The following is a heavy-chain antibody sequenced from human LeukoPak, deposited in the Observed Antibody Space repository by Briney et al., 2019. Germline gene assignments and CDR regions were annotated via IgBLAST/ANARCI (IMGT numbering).Heavy chain of an antibody. CDR2: ISAYNGNT. D-gene: IGHD5-18*01. J-gene: IGHJ5*02. Sequence: GASVKVSCKASGYTFTSYGISWVRQAPGQGLEWMGWISAYNGNTNYAQKLQGRVTMTTDTSTSTAYMELRSLRSDDTAVYYCARDPALTDTAMVIGWFDPWGQGTLVTVSS. CDR1: GYTFTSYG. CDR3: ARDPALTDTAMVIGWFDP. V-gene: IGHV1-18*01.